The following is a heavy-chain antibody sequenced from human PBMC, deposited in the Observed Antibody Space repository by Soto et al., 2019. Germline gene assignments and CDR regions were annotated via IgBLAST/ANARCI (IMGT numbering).Heavy chain of an antibody. D-gene: IGHD2-21*01. CDR1: GGSISSTDHY. J-gene: IGHJ6*02. Sequence: PSETLSLTCTVSGGSISSTDHYWGWIRQPPGKGLEWLGSIYYAGSTFHNPSLKRRATISVDTSRNQFSLRLSSVTASDTAVYYCARLVFHCLKGSCAEYNFYGLDVLGQGTTVTVYS. V-gene: IGHV4-39*01. CDR3: ARLVFHCLKGSCAEYNFYGLDV. CDR2: IYYAGST.